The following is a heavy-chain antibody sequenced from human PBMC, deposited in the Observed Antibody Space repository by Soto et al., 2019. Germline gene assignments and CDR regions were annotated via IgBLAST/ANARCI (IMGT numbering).Heavy chain of an antibody. D-gene: IGHD2-15*01. CDR2: VSIGGST. Sequence: LRLSCAASGFTFSSYAMGWVRQGPGKGPEWVAVVSIGGSTHYADSVRGRFTISRDNSKNTLSLQMNSLTAEDTAVYFCAKRRGAGGHFDYWGQGALVTVSS. J-gene: IGHJ4*02. CDR3: AKRRGAGGHFDY. CDR1: GFTFSSYA. V-gene: IGHV3-23*01.